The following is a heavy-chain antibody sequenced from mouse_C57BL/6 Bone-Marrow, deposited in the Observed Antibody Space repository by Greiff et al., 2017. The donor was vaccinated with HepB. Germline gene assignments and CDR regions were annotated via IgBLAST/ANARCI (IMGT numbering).Heavy chain of an antibody. J-gene: IGHJ2*01. D-gene: IGHD1-1*02. V-gene: IGHV1-64*01. CDR3: ARSRRNGPYYVDY. CDR2: IHPNSGST. CDR1: GYTFTSYW. Sequence: QVQLQQPGAELVKPGASVKLSCKASGYTFTSYWMHWVKQRPGQGLEWIGMIHPNSGSTNYNEKFKSKATLTVDKSSSTAYMQLSSLTSEDSAVYYCARSRRNGPYYVDYWGQGTTLTVSS.